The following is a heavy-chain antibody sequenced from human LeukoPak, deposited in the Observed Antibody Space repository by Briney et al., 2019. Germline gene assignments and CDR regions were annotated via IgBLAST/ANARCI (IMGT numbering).Heavy chain of an antibody. CDR1: GGSISSSSYY. CDR2: IYYSGST. J-gene: IGHJ4*02. Sequence: PSETLSLTCTVSGGSISSSSYYWGWFRQPPGKGLEWIGSIYYSGSTYYNPSLKSRVTISVDTSKNQFSLMLSSVTAADTAVYYCARLRPEYSGSFRGGGFDYWGQGTLVTVSS. D-gene: IGHD1-26*01. CDR3: ARLRPEYSGSFRGGGFDY. V-gene: IGHV4-39*01.